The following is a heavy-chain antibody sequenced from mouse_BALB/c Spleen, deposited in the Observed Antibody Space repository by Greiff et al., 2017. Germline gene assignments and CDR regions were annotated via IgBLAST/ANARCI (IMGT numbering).Heavy chain of an antibody. CDR1: GFTFSSYA. CDR2: ISSGGST. V-gene: IGHV5-6-5*01. J-gene: IGHJ4*01. D-gene: IGHD1-2*01. Sequence: EVQGVESGGGLVKPGGSLKLSCAASGFTFSSYAMSWVRQTPEKRLEWVASISSGGSTYYPDSVKGRFTISRDNARNILYLQMSSLRSEDTAMYYCASYYGYGAMDYWGQGTSVTVSS. CDR3: ASYYGYGAMDY.